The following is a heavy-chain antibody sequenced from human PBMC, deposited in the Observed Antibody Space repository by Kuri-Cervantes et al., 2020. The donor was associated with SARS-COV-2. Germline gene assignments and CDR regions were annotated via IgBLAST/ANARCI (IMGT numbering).Heavy chain of an antibody. CDR3: ARDHYYDSSGYSPPNYYYYGMDV. CDR1: GFTFSSYA. D-gene: IGHD3-22*01. V-gene: IGHV3-30-3*01. J-gene: IGHJ6*02. Sequence: GESLKISCAASGFTFSSYAMHWVRQAPGKGLEWVAVISYDGSNKYYADSVKGRFTISRDNSKNTPYLQMNSLRAEDTAVYYCARDHYYDSSGYSPPNYYYYGMDVWGQGTTVTVSS. CDR2: ISYDGSNK.